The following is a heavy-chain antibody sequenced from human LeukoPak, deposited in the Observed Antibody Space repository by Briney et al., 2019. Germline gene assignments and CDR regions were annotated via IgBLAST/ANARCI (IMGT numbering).Heavy chain of an antibody. D-gene: IGHD3-10*01. Sequence: PGGSLRLSCAASGFTVSSNSMIWVRQASGKGLEWVSLLSRSGTAYYADSVKGRFTISRDNSKNTLYLQMNSLRAEDTAVYYCARDGAPSTYYYGSGTLDYWGQGTLVTVSS. V-gene: IGHV3-53*01. J-gene: IGHJ4*02. CDR1: GFTVSSNS. CDR2: LSRSGTA. CDR3: ARDGAPSTYYYGSGTLDY.